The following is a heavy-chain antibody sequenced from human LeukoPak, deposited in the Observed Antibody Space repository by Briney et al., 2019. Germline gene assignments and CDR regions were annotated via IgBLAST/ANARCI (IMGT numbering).Heavy chain of an antibody. D-gene: IGHD5-12*01. CDR3: ARDTRTGATTKFDY. CDR1: GFTFSSYW. Sequence: GGSLRLSCAASGFTFSSYWMSWVRQAPGKGLEWVANIKQDGSEKYYVDSVKGRFTISRDNAKNSLYLQMNSLRAEDTAVYYCARDTRTGATTKFDYWGQGTLVTVSS. V-gene: IGHV3-7*01. J-gene: IGHJ4*02. CDR2: IKQDGSEK.